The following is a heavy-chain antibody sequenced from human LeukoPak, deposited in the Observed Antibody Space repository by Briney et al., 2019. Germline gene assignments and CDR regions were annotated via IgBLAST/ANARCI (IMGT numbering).Heavy chain of an antibody. CDR2: ISAYNGNT. CDR3: ARAPPAGYYYDSSGYYPRPPLDY. V-gene: IGHV1-18*01. J-gene: IGHJ4*02. CDR1: GYTFTGYH. D-gene: IGHD3-22*01. Sequence: ASVKVSCKASGYTFTGYHMHWVRQAPGQGLEWMGWISAYNGNTNYAQKLQGRVTMTTDTSTSTAYMELRSLRSDDTAVYYCARAPPAGYYYDSSGYYPRPPLDYWGQGTLVTVSS.